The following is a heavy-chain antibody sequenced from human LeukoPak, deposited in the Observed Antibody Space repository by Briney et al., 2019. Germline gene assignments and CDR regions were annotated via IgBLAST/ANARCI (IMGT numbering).Heavy chain of an antibody. V-gene: IGHV4-34*01. CDR3: AKDGTRPFYGSGSYYNYFDS. J-gene: IGHJ4*02. Sequence: PSETLSLTCAVYGGSFSGYYWSWIRQPPGKGLEWIGEINHSGSTNYNPSLKSRVTISVDTSKNQFSLKLSSVTAADTAVYDCAKDGTRPFYGSGSYYNYFDSWGQGTLVTVSS. CDR1: GGSFSGYY. D-gene: IGHD3-10*01. CDR2: INHSGST.